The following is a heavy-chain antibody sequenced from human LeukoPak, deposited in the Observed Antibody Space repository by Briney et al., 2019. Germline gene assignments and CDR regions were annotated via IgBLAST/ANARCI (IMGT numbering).Heavy chain of an antibody. CDR2: IHYSGDT. CDR1: GGSISSGGYY. Sequence: SQTLSLTCTVSGGSISSGGYYWSWIRQHPGKGLEWIGYIHYSGDTYYSPSLKSRLTISVDTSKNQFSLRLRSVTAADTAVYYCARVVAYDSTGHYLYYFDYWGQGTLVTVAA. D-gene: IGHD3-22*01. CDR3: ARVVAYDSTGHYLYYFDY. V-gene: IGHV4-31*03. J-gene: IGHJ4*02.